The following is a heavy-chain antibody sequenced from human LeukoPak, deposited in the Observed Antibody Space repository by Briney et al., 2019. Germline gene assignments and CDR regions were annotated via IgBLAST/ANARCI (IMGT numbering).Heavy chain of an antibody. CDR3: ARGLDYYDSSGYYPPGYY. V-gene: IGHV1-8*01. Sequence: ASVKVSCKASGYTFTSYDINWGRQATGQGLEWMGWMNPNSGNTGYAQKFQGRVTMTRNTSIGTAYMELSSLRSEDTAVYYCARGLDYYDSSGYYPPGYYWGQGTLVTVSS. CDR1: GYTFTSYD. D-gene: IGHD3-22*01. J-gene: IGHJ4*02. CDR2: MNPNSGNT.